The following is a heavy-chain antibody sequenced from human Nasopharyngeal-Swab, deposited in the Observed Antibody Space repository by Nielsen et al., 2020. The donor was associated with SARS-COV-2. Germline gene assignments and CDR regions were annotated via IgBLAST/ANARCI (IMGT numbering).Heavy chain of an antibody. V-gene: IGHV4-34*01. D-gene: IGHD3-9*01. Sequence: SETLPLTCAVYGGSFSGYYWSWIRQPPGKGLEWIGEINHSGSTNYNPSLKSRVTISVDTSKNQFSLKLSSVTAADTAVYYCARGLSILTGYYPFYYYGMDVWGQGTTVTVSS. CDR2: INHSGST. J-gene: IGHJ6*02. CDR3: ARGLSILTGYYPFYYYGMDV. CDR1: GGSFSGYY.